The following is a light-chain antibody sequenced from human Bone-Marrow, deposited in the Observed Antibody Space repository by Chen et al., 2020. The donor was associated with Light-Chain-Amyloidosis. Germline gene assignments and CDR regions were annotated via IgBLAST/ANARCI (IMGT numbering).Light chain of an antibody. CDR1: SGSVSTNYY. V-gene: IGLV8-61*01. Sequence: TVVTQEPSFSVSPGGTVPLTCGLSSGSVSTNYYPAWYQQTPGQAPRTLIYSTNTRSSGVPDRFSGSILGNKAALTITGAQADDESDYYCVLYVGSGIWVFGGGTKLTVL. CDR3: VLYVGSGIWV. CDR2: STN. J-gene: IGLJ3*02.